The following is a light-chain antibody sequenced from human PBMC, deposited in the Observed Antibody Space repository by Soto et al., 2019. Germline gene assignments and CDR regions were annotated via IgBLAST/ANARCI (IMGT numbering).Light chain of an antibody. CDR3: QQYYKTPWT. CDR1: HIVLERSTNRNF. V-gene: IGKV4-1*01. CDR2: WAS. Sequence: DIVMTQSPDSLAVSLGERATINWKSTHIVLERSTNRNFFGWYQQKPGQPPKVLIYWASTRESGVPDRFSGSGSGSDFTLTISSLQAEDVAVYYCQQYYKTPWTFGQGTKVDI. J-gene: IGKJ1*01.